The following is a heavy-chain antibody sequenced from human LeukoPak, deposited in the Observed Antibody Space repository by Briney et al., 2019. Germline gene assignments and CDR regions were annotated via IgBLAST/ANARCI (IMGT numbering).Heavy chain of an antibody. CDR1: GYTLTELS. CDR3: ARDLDPYYYDSSGPVDY. D-gene: IGHD3-22*01. J-gene: IGHJ4*02. CDR2: FDPEDGET. V-gene: IGHV1-24*01. Sequence: ASVKVSCKVSGYTLTELSMHWVRQAPGKGLEWMGGFDPEDGETIYAQKFQGRVTMTEDTSTDTAYMELSSLRSDDTAVYYCARDLDPYYYDSSGPVDYWGQGTLVTVSS.